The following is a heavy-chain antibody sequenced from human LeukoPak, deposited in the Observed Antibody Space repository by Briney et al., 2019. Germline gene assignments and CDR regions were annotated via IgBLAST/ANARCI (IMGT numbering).Heavy chain of an antibody. CDR2: MNPNSGNT. J-gene: IGHJ6*02. CDR3: ARPSDCSSTSCYTFYYYYGMDV. V-gene: IGHV1-8*02. CDR1: GGTFSSYA. D-gene: IGHD2-2*02. Sequence: ASVTVSCTASGGTFSSYAINWVRQATGQGLEWMGWMNPNSGNTGYAQKFQGRVTMTRNTSISTAYMELSSLRSEDTAVYYCARPSDCSSTSCYTFYYYYGMDVWGQGTTVTVSS.